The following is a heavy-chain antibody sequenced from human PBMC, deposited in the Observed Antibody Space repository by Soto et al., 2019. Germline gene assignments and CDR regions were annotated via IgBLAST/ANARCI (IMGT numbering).Heavy chain of an antibody. CDR1: GGSFSGYY. CDR2: INHRGST. Sequence: SETLSLTCAVYGGSFSGYYWSWIRQPPGKGLEWIGEINHRGSTNYNPSLKSRVTISVDTSKNQFSLKLRSVTAADTAVYYCARGPAARPAFDIWGQGTMVTVSS. D-gene: IGHD6-6*01. V-gene: IGHV4-34*01. J-gene: IGHJ3*02. CDR3: ARGPAARPAFDI.